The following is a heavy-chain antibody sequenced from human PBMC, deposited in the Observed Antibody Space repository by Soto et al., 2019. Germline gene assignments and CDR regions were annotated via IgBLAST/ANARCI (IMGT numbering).Heavy chain of an antibody. CDR3: ARVGSATYYYPH. V-gene: IGHV1-46*01. D-gene: IGHD1-26*01. Sequence: QVQLVQSGAEVKKPGASVKVSCKTSGYNFSGYYIHWVRQARGQGLEWMGMINPTTGSTNFALKFQGRITLTRDTSTSTVYLDLTTLRSEDTAVYYCARVGSATYYYPHWGQGTLVTVSS. CDR1: GYNFSGYY. CDR2: INPTTGST. J-gene: IGHJ4*02.